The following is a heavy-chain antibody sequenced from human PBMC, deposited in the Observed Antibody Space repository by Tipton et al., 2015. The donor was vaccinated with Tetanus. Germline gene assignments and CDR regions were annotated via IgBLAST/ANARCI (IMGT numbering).Heavy chain of an antibody. V-gene: IGHV4-34*01. J-gene: IGHJ5*02. CDR2: INHSGST. Sequence: TLSLTCAVYGGSFSGYYWSWIRQPPGKGLEWIGEINHSGSTNYNPSLKSRVTISVDTSKNQFSLKLSSVTAADTAAYYCARRPIHRLRFDPWGQGTLVTVSS. CDR3: ARRPIHRLRFDP. CDR1: GGSFSGYY.